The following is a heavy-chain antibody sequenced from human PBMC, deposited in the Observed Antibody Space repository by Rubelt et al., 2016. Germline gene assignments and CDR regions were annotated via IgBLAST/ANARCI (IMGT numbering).Heavy chain of an antibody. CDR2: ISGSGGST. CDR1: GFTFSSYA. D-gene: IGHD4-17*01. J-gene: IGHJ4*02. Sequence: EVQLVESGGGLVKPGRSLRLSCTASGFTFSSYAMSWVRQAPGKGLEWVSAISGSGGSTYYADSVKGRVTISRDISKNTFSLQMSSLRADDTAVYYCAKDLRSYGDPIYWGQGTLVTVSS. V-gene: IGHV3-23*04. CDR3: AKDLRSYGDPIY.